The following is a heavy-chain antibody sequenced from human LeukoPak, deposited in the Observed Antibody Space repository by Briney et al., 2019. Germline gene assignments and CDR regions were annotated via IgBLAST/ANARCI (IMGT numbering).Heavy chain of an antibody. CDR1: GYSFPIYW. J-gene: IGHJ1*01. CDR3: ARLGTSNWNNQH. D-gene: IGHD1/OR15-1a*01. Sequence: GESLKISCKGSGYSFPIYWIGWVRQMPGKGLQGMGIIYPGDSETRYSPSFQGQVTLSADKSISTAYLQWSSLKASDTAMYYCARLGTSNWNNQHWGQGTLVTVSS. V-gene: IGHV5-51*01. CDR2: IYPGDSET.